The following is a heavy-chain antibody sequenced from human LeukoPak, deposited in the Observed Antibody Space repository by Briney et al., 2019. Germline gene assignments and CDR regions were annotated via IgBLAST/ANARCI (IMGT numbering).Heavy chain of an antibody. CDR1: GGTFSSYT. J-gene: IGHJ3*02. CDR2: IIPILGIV. D-gene: IGHD3-22*01. Sequence: SVKVSCKASGGTFSSYTLSWVRQAPGQGLEGMGRIIPILGIVNSAQQFQGRVTIIADKCTNTAYMELSSLRSEDTAVYYCARAYDSSGYYDAFDIWGQGTMVTVSS. V-gene: IGHV1-69*02. CDR3: ARAYDSSGYYDAFDI.